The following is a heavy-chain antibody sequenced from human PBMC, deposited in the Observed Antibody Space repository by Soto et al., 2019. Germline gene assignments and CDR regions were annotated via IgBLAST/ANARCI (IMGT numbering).Heavy chain of an antibody. CDR2: IIPIFGTA. Sequence: GASVKVSCKASGGTFSSYAISWVRQAPGQGLEWMGGIIPIFGTANYTQKFQGRVTIIADKSTSTAYMELSSLRSEDTAVYYCARAGGSRTYYYYGMDVWGQGTTVTVSS. J-gene: IGHJ6*02. V-gene: IGHV1-69*06. CDR1: GGTFSSYA. CDR3: ARAGGSRTYYYYGMDV. D-gene: IGHD5-12*01.